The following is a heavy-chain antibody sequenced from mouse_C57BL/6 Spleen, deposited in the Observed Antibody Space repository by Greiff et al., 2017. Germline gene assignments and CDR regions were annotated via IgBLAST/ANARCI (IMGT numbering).Heavy chain of an antibody. D-gene: IGHD2-1*01. Sequence: EVQLVESGPELVKPGASVKISCKASGYTFTDYYMNWVKQSHGKSLEWIGDINPNNGGTSYNQKFKGKATLTVDKSSSTAYMELRSLTSEDSAVYYCARDYGNYFYAMDYWGQGTSVTVSS. CDR3: ARDYGNYFYAMDY. CDR1: GYTFTDYY. J-gene: IGHJ4*01. CDR2: INPNNGGT. V-gene: IGHV1-26*01.